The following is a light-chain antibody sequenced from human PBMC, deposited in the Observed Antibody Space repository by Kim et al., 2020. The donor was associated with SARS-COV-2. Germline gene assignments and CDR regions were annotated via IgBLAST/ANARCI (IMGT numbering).Light chain of an antibody. CDR2: DVS. CDR3: SSYTSSSNVV. Sequence: QSALTQPASVSGSPGQSITISCTGTSSDVGGYNYVSWYQQHPGKAPKLMIYDVSKRPSGVSNRFSGSKSGNTASLTISGLQAEDEADYYCSSYTSSSNVVFGGGTLLTVL. V-gene: IGLV2-14*01. CDR1: SSDVGGYNY. J-gene: IGLJ2*01.